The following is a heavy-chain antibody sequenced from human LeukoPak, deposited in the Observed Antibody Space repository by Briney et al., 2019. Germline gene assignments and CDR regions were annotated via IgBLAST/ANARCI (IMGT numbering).Heavy chain of an antibody. D-gene: IGHD3-22*01. CDR1: GGTFSSYA. J-gene: IGHJ3*02. CDR3: ARAAKGFYDSSGPDDAFDI. V-gene: IGHV1-69*05. Sequence: SVKVSCKASGGTFSSYAISWVRQAPGQGLEWMGRIIPIFGTANYAQKFQGRVTITTDESTSTAYMELSSLRSEDTAVYYCARAAKGFYDSSGPDDAFDIWGQGTMVTVSS. CDR2: IIPIFGTA.